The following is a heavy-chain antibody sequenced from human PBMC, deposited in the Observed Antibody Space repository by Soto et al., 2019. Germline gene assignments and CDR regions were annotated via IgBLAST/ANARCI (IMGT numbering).Heavy chain of an antibody. J-gene: IGHJ4*02. CDR1: GGSFSGYS. CDR2: INHTGST. CDR3: ARRWGTYFDY. V-gene: IGHV4-34*01. D-gene: IGHD7-27*01. Sequence: SDTLSLTCAVYGGSFSGYSWTWIRQPPGTGLEWIGEINHTGSTNHNPSLKSRVTISVDTSKNQFSLKLTSVTAADTAVYYCARRWGTYFDYWGQGTLVTVSS.